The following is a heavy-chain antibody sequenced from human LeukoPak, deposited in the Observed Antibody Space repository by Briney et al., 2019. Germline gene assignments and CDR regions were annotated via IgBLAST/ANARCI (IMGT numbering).Heavy chain of an antibody. J-gene: IGHJ4*02. D-gene: IGHD3-22*01. CDR3: ARYGGAYDSSGYSY. Sequence: SVKVSCKASGGIVNSYAISWGRQAPGQGLEWMGRIIPIFGTTNYAQKFQARVTITTHESTGTAYMELSSLRSEDTAVYYCARYGGAYDSSGYSYWGQGTLVTVSS. V-gene: IGHV1-69*05. CDR2: IIPIFGTT. CDR1: GGIVNSYA.